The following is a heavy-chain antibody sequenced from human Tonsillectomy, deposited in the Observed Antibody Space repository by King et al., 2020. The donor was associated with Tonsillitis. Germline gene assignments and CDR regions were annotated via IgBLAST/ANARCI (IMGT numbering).Heavy chain of an antibody. J-gene: IGHJ6*02. CDR3: ARAPANQGVWFGEFSRSLDV. Sequence: EVQLVESGGGLVKPGGSLRLSCTASGFTFSSYSVNWVRHAPGKGLEWVSFISRSGTYIYYADSVKGRFTISRDNAKNSLYLQMNSLRAEDTAVYYCARAPANQGVWFGEFSRSLDVWGQGTTVTVSS. CDR2: ISRSGTYI. V-gene: IGHV3-21*01. CDR1: GFTFSSYS. D-gene: IGHD3-10*01.